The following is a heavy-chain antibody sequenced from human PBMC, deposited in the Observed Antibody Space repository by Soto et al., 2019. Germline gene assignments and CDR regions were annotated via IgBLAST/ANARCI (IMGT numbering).Heavy chain of an antibody. Sequence: QVQLVQSGAEVKKPGSSVKVSCKTSGGTFSTYTFSWVRQAPGQGLEWMGRIIPMFDITIYAQKFQGRLTITAATSTSAAYMAPSSPRSADTAVYYCVKDGAAHQSPSYYHGLAVWGQGTTVTVSS. D-gene: IGHD6-25*01. CDR2: IIPMFDIT. V-gene: IGHV1-69*08. CDR3: VKDGAAHQSPSYYHGLAV. J-gene: IGHJ6*02. CDR1: GGTFSTYT.